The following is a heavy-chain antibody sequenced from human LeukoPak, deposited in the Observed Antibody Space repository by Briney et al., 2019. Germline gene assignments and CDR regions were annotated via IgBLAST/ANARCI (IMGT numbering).Heavy chain of an antibody. CDR3: ARQVGATIAFDI. J-gene: IGHJ3*02. CDR1: GGSISSSSYY. CDR2: IYYSGST. D-gene: IGHD1-26*01. V-gene: IGHV4-39*01. Sequence: SETLSLTCTVSGGSISSSSYYWGWIRQPPGKGLEWIGSIYYSGSTYYNPSLKSRATISVDTSKNQFSLKLSSVTAADTAVYYCARQVGATIAFDIWGQGTMVTVSS.